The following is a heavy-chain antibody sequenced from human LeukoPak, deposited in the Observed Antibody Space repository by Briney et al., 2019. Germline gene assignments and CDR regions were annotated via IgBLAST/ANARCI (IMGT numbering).Heavy chain of an antibody. CDR1: GFTFSSYE. CDR2: ISSSGSTI. CDR3: ATGGHGPIDY. Sequence: PGGSLRLSCAASGFTFSSYEMNWVRQAPGKGLEWVSCISSSGSTIYYADSVKGRFTISRDNAKNSLYLQMNSLRAEDTAVYYCATGGHGPIDYWGQGTLVTVSS. J-gene: IGHJ4*02. V-gene: IGHV3-48*03. D-gene: IGHD4-23*01.